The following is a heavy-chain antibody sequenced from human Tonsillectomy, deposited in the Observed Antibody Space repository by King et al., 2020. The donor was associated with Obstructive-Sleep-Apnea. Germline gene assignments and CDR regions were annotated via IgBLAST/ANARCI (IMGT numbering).Heavy chain of an antibody. D-gene: IGHD3-10*01. Sequence: QLVQSGGGVVQPGRSLRLSCAASGFTFSSYGMHWVRQAPGKGLEWVAVIWYDGSNKYNVDSVKGRFTISRDNSQNTLYLQMNSLRAEETAVYYCAREGRAGGSYYNNWFDPWGQGTLVTVSS. CDR3: AREGRAGGSYYNNWFDP. CDR2: IWYDGSNK. CDR1: GFTFSSYG. J-gene: IGHJ5*02. V-gene: IGHV3-33*01.